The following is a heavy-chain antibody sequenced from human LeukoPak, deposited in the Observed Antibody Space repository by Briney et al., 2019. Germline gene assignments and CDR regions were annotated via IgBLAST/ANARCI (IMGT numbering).Heavy chain of an antibody. D-gene: IGHD4-11*01. V-gene: IGHV4-4*07. J-gene: IGHJ4*02. CDR1: GGSISSYY. CDR2: IYTSGST. CDR3: ARGYNNYALDY. Sequence: SETLSLTCIVSGGSISSYYWSWIRQPAGKGLEWTGRIYTSGSTNYNPSLKSRVTMSVDTSKNQFSLKLSSVTAADTAVYYCARGYNNYALDYWGQGTLVTVSS.